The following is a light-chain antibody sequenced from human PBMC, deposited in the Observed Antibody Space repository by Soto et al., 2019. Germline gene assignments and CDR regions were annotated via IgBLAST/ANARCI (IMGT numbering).Light chain of an antibody. Sequence: QSVLTQPASVSGSPGQSITISCTGASSDVGLYDFVSWYQQHPGKAPKLLIYEVTYWPSGVSSRFSGSKSGNTASLTISGLQAEDEADYYCNSYTRFSTYVFGTGTKLTVL. J-gene: IGLJ1*01. CDR2: EVT. CDR3: NSYTRFSTYV. V-gene: IGLV2-14*01. CDR1: SSDVGLYDF.